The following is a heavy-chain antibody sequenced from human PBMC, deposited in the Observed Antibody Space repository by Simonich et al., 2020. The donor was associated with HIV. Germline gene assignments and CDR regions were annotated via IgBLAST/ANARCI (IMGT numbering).Heavy chain of an antibody. V-gene: IGHV1-69-2*01. Sequence: EVQLVQSGAEVKRPGATVKISCRVFGYTFTDYYIHWVQQVPGKGLEWIVPVETEKDETMNAEKVQGRLTITADTSPDIAYMELSSLRSEDTAVYYCATVGLRDGYNYYWGQGTLITVSS. CDR1: GYTFTDYY. CDR3: ATVGLRDGYNYY. D-gene: IGHD1-1*01. CDR2: VETEKDET. J-gene: IGHJ4*02.